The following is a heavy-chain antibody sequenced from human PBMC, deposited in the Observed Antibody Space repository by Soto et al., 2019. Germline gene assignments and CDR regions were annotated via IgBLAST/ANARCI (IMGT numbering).Heavy chain of an antibody. CDR2: ISSSSSYI. Sequence: GGSLRLSCAASGFTFSSYSMNWVRQAPGKGLEWVSSISSSSSYIYYADSVKGRFTISRDNAKNSLYLQMNSLRAEDTAVYYCARALAARRGAFDIWGQGTMVTVS. D-gene: IGHD6-6*01. CDR1: GFTFSSYS. V-gene: IGHV3-21*01. CDR3: ARALAARRGAFDI. J-gene: IGHJ3*02.